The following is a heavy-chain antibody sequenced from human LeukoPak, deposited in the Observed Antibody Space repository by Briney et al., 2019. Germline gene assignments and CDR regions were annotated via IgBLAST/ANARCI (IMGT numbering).Heavy chain of an antibody. CDR2: IKQDGSEK. CDR3: ARGDIVATTERLFDY. Sequence: GGSLRLSCAASGFTFSSYWMSWVRQAPGKGLEWVANIKQDGSEKYYVDSVKGRFTISRDNAKNSLYLQMNSLRAEDTAVYYCARGDIVATTERLFDYWGQGHVVTVSS. J-gene: IGHJ4*02. V-gene: IGHV3-7*01. D-gene: IGHD5-12*01. CDR1: GFTFSSYW.